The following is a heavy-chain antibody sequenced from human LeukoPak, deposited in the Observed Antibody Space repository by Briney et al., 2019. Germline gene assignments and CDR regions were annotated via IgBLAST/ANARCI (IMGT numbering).Heavy chain of an antibody. D-gene: IGHD3-10*01. Sequence: GESLKISCAASGFTVNNNFMSWVRQAPGQGLEWVSDIYVGGTTYYEDSVKGRFTISRDTSKNTLHLQMNRLRAEDTAVYYCARQVHPGGYYATSGFWDCWGQGSLVTVSS. CDR1: GFTVNNNF. V-gene: IGHV3-53*01. CDR2: IYVGGTT. J-gene: IGHJ4*02. CDR3: ARQVHPGGYYATSGFWDC.